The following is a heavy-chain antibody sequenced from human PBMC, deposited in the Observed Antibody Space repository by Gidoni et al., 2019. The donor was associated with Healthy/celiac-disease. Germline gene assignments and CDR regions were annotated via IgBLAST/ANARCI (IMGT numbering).Heavy chain of an antibody. D-gene: IGHD2-21*02. CDR1: GFTSTSSA. Sequence: QMQLVQSGPEVKKPGTPVKVSSKASGFTSTSSAVQWVRQARGQRLEWIGWIVVGSGNTNYAQKFQERVTITRDMSTSTAYMELSSLRSEDTAVYYCAAVVTATTYYFDYWGQGTLVTVSS. J-gene: IGHJ4*02. CDR2: IVVGSGNT. V-gene: IGHV1-58*01. CDR3: AAVVTATTYYFDY.